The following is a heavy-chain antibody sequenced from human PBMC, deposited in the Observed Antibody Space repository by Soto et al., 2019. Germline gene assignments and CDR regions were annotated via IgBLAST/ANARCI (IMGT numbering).Heavy chain of an antibody. CDR3: ERAPRITGATFDY. CDR2: IYHSGST. CDR1: GYSISRGYY. J-gene: IGHJ4*02. V-gene: IGHV4-38-2*01. D-gene: IGHD1-20*01. Sequence: LSLTYAVSGYSISRGYYCVWILQPPGKGLEWIGSIYHSGSTYYNPSLKSRVTISVDTSKNQFSLKLSSVTAADTAVYYCERAPRITGATFDYWGQGTLVTGSS.